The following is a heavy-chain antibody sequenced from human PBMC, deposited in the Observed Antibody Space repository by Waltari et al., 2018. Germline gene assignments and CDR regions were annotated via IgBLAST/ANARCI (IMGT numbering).Heavy chain of an antibody. CDR3: ARASRFDY. Sequence: QVQLVESGGGVVQPGRSLRLSCAASGFTFSSYAMHWVRQAPGKGLEWVAVISYDGSNKYYADSVKGRFTISGDNSKNTLYLQMNSLRAEDTAVYYCARASRFDYWGQGTLVTVSS. CDR1: GFTFSSYA. V-gene: IGHV3-30-3*01. J-gene: IGHJ4*02. CDR2: ISYDGSNK.